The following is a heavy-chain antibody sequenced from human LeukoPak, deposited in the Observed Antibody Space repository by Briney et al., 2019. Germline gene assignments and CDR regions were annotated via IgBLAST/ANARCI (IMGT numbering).Heavy chain of an antibody. CDR3: ARENTYYDILTVNNWFDP. CDR1: GGSINSGNYY. Sequence: KSSETLSLTCTVSGGSINSGNYYWNWIRQPARQGLQWIGRIYSSGKTNYSPSLQRRVTISLDTSKNQFSLKLSSVTAADTAVYYCARENTYYDILTVNNWFDPWGQGTLVTVSS. D-gene: IGHD3-9*01. J-gene: IGHJ5*02. CDR2: IYSSGKT. V-gene: IGHV4-61*02.